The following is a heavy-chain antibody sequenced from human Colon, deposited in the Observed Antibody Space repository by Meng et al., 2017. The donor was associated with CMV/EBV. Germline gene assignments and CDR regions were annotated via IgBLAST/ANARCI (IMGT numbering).Heavy chain of an antibody. Sequence: GESLKISCAASEFTFSNAWMTWVLQAPGKGLEWVGRIKSKSDGATTEYAAPVKGRFAISRDEVKNTLHLDMNNLKTEDTGVYYCTTMGGYDKDYWGQGTLVTVSS. D-gene: IGHD5-12*01. J-gene: IGHJ4*02. CDR1: EFTFSNAW. CDR3: TTMGGYDKDY. CDR2: IKSKSDGATT. V-gene: IGHV3-15*01.